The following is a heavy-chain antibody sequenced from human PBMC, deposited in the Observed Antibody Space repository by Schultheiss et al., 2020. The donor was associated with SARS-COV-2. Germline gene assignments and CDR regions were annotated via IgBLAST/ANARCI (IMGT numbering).Heavy chain of an antibody. J-gene: IGHJ6*04. CDR1: GFTFSSYC. CDR3: ARKPGYCSSTSCYQYYYGMDV. Sequence: GGSLRLSCAASGFTFSSYCMPWVRQAPGKGLEWVAVIWYDGSNKYYADSVKGRFTISRDNSKNTLYLQMNSLRAEDTAVYYCARKPGYCSSTSCYQYYYGMDVWGKGTTVTVSS. D-gene: IGHD2-2*03. V-gene: IGHV3-33*01. CDR2: IWYDGSNK.